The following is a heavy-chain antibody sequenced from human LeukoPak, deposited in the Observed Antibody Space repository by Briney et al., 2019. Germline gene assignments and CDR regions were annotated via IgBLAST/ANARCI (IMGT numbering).Heavy chain of an antibody. V-gene: IGHV4-34*01. CDR3: ASSTAMVPFDY. D-gene: IGHD5-18*01. CDR2: INHSGST. CDR1: GGSFSGYY. J-gene: IGHJ4*02. Sequence: SETLSLTCAVYGGSFSGYYWSWIRQPPGKGLEWIGEINHSGSTNYNPSLKSRVTISVDTSKNQFSLKLSSVTAADTAVYYCASSTAMVPFDYWGQGTLVTVS.